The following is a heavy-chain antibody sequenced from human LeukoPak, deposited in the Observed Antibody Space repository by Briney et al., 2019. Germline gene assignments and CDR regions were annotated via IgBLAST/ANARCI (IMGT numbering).Heavy chain of an antibody. D-gene: IGHD2-2*01. Sequence: GGSLRLSCAASGFTFSRYEMNWVRQAPGQGLEWVSYISSSGSTIYYADSVKGRFTISRDNAKNSLYLQMNSLRAEDTAVYYCAREGYCSSTSCVYGMDVWGQGTTVTVSS. CDR3: AREGYCSSTSCVYGMDV. V-gene: IGHV3-48*03. CDR1: GFTFSRYE. CDR2: ISSSGSTI. J-gene: IGHJ6*02.